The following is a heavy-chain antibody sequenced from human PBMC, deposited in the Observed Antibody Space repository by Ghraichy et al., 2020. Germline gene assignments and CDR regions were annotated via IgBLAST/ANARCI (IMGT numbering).Heavy chain of an antibody. CDR1: GFTFSSYG. V-gene: IGHV3-23*01. D-gene: IGHD3-22*01. Sequence: LSLTCAASGFTFSSYGMSWVRQAPGKGLEWVSGISGSGGSTYYADSVKGRFTISRDNSKNTLYLQMNNVRAEDTAVYYCAKEGRGWAPTGFTYYYDSSGYRFDYWGQGTLVTVSS. J-gene: IGHJ4*02. CDR2: ISGSGGST. CDR3: AKEGRGWAPTGFTYYYDSSGYRFDY.